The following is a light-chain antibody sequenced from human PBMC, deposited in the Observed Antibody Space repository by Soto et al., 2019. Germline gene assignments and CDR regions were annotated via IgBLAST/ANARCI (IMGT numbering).Light chain of an antibody. Sequence: DIQMTQSPSSLSASVGDRGTITCQASQNINNYLNWYQHKPGKAPKFLIYDASSLESGVPSRFSGSGSGTEFTLTISSLQPDDFATYYCQHYNSYSEAFGQGTKVDIK. CDR1: QNINNY. CDR3: QHYNSYSEA. V-gene: IGKV1-5*01. CDR2: DAS. J-gene: IGKJ1*01.